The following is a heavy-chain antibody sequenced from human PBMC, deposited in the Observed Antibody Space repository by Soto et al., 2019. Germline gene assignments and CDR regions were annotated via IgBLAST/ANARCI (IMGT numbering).Heavy chain of an antibody. CDR1: GFTFSSYG. V-gene: IGHV3-30*18. D-gene: IGHD1-26*01. J-gene: IGHJ6*02. CDR3: AKDRRRSYYYYYGMYV. Sequence: GGSLRLSCAASGFTFSSYGMHWVRQAPGKGLEWVAVISYDGSNKYYADSVKGRFTISRDNSKNTLYLQMNSLRAEDTAVYYCAKDRRRSYYYYYGMYVWGQGTTVTV. CDR2: ISYDGSNK.